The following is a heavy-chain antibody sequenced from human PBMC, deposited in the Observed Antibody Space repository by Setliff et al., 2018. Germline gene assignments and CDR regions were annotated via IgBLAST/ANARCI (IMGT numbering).Heavy chain of an antibody. J-gene: IGHJ3*02. V-gene: IGHV3-21*04. D-gene: IGHD3-10*01. Sequence: PGGSLRLSCAASGFTFNSYSMNWVRQAPGKGLEWVSSISSSSSYTNYADSVKGRFTISRDNAKNSLYLQMNSLRAEDTAVYYCARDSSYYGLAFDIWGQGTMVTVSS. CDR1: GFTFNSYS. CDR3: ARDSSYYGLAFDI. CDR2: ISSSSSYT.